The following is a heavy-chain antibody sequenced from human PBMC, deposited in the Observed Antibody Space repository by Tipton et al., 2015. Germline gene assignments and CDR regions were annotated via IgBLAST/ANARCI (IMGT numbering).Heavy chain of an antibody. V-gene: IGHV3-23*01. Sequence: SLRLSCAASGFTFRADAMGWVRQAPGKGLEWVSTISGSGDSTYYADSVKGRFTVSRDNSKSTLYLQMNSLRAEDTAVYYCARGDDYYDFLLHNWGQGALVTVSS. CDR1: GFTFRADA. D-gene: IGHD3-3*01. CDR3: ARGDDYYDFLLHN. J-gene: IGHJ4*02. CDR2: ISGSGDST.